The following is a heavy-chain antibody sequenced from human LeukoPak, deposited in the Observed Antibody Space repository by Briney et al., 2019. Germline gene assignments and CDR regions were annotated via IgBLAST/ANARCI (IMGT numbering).Heavy chain of an antibody. Sequence: SETLSLTCTVSGYSISSGHYWGWIRQPPGKGLEWIGSIYHSGSTYYNPSLESRVTISVDTSKNQFSLKLSSVTAADTAVYYCARGGVGATGWFDPWGQGTLVTVSS. J-gene: IGHJ5*02. V-gene: IGHV4-38-2*02. CDR1: GYSISSGHY. CDR2: IYHSGST. CDR3: ARGGVGATGWFDP. D-gene: IGHD1-26*01.